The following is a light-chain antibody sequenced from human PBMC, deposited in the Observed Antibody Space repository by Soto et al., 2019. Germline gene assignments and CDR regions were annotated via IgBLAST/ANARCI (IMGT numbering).Light chain of an antibody. CDR1: QRVSSNF. J-gene: IGKJ3*01. V-gene: IGKV3-20*01. CDR3: HHYGRSAIFT. CDR2: GAS. Sequence: IVMTQSPGTLSLSPGERATLSCRASQRVSSNFLAWYQQSPGQAPRLLMDGASCRAAGIPDRFSGSGSGTDCTLTISRLEPEDFAVYYCHHYGRSAIFTFGPGTTVDIK.